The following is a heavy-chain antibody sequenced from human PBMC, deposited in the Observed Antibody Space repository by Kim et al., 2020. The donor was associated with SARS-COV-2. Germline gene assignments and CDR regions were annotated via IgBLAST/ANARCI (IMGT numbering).Heavy chain of an antibody. D-gene: IGHD6-19*01. J-gene: IGHJ4*02. Sequence: GNTRYSQRFKGRVTITRDTSASTAYMELSSLASEDTAVYYCARDGSGWPYWGQGTLVTVSS. V-gene: IGHV1-3*01. CDR2: GNT. CDR3: ARDGSGWPY.